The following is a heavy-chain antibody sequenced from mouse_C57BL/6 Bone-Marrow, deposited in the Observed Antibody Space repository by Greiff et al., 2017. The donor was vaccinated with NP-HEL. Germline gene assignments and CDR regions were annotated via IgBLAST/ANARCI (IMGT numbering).Heavy chain of an antibody. Sequence: EVKLQESGPGLVKPSQSLSLTCSVTGYSITSGYYWNWIRQFPGNKLEWMGYISYDGSNNYNPSHKNRISITPDTSKNQFCLKLNSVTTEETAAYSCAVDYNRAWFAYWGQGTLVTVSA. V-gene: IGHV3-6*01. CDR3: AVDYNRAWFAY. D-gene: IGHD2-4*01. CDR1: GYSITSGYY. J-gene: IGHJ3*01. CDR2: ISYDGSN.